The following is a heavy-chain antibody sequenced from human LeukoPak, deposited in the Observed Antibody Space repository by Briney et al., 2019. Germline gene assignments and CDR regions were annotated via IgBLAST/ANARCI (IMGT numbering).Heavy chain of an antibody. D-gene: IGHD3-22*01. V-gene: IGHV3-48*03. Sequence: GGSLRLSCAASGFTFSSYEMNWVRQAPGEGLEWVSYISSSGSTIYYADSVKGRFTISRDNAKNSLYLQMNSLRAEDTAVYYCARVGYDSSGYSIDYWGQGTLVTVSS. CDR1: GFTFSSYE. CDR3: ARVGYDSSGYSIDY. J-gene: IGHJ4*02. CDR2: ISSSGSTI.